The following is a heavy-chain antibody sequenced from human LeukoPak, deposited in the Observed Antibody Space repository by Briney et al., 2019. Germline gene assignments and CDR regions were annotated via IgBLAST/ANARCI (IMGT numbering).Heavy chain of an antibody. J-gene: IGHJ4*02. CDR2: ISGSGGST. V-gene: IGHV3-23*01. CDR3: AKGDGFWSGGETY. CDR1: GFTFSSYA. Sequence: GGSLRLSCAASGFTFSSYAMSWVRQAPGKGLEWVSAISGSGGSTYYADSVKGRFTLSRDNSKNTLYLQMNSLRAEDTAVYYCAKGDGFWSGGETYWGQGTLVTVSS. D-gene: IGHD3-3*01.